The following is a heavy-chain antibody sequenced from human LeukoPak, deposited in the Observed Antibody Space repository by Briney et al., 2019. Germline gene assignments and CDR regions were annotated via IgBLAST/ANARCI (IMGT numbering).Heavy chain of an antibody. CDR2: ISWNSRNI. CDR1: GFIFDDYA. J-gene: IGHJ4*02. D-gene: IGHD6-13*01. Sequence: PGRSLRLSCTASGFIFDDYALHWVRQFPGKGLEWVSGISWNSRNIVYADSVKGRFTISRDNAKNSLFLQMDSLTAEDMATYYCAKDVGSNWYVTPYYFHYWGRGALVTVSS. V-gene: IGHV3-9*03. CDR3: AKDVGSNWYVTPYYFHY.